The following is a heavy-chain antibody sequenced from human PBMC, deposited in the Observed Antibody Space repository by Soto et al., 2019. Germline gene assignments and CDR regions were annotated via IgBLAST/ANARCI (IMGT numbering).Heavy chain of an antibody. CDR1: ALPVCSSA. CDR2: IRSKTNSYAT. CDR3: TRDPRNYYDSSGSANWFDP. D-gene: IGHD3-22*01. J-gene: IGHJ5*02. Sequence: GPALRLAGRACALPVCSSAVERGRQASGRGREWVGRIRSKTNSYATAYAASVKGRFTISRDDSKNTAYLQMNSLKTEDTAVYYCTRDPRNYYDSSGSANWFDPWGQGTLVTVSS. V-gene: IGHV3-73*01.